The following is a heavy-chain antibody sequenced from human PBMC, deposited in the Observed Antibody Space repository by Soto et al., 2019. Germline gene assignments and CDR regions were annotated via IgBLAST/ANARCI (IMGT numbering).Heavy chain of an antibody. D-gene: IGHD2-2*01. J-gene: IGHJ6*02. CDR3: ARLGGYCSSTSCYGFYGMDV. CDR2: FYYSEST. Sequence: LEILSLTCTVSGGSISSGPYSWGWIRQPPGEGLEWIGTFYYSESTYYNPSLEGRVTISVDTSKNQFSLKVSSVTVADTAVYYCARLGGYCSSTSCYGFYGMDVWGQGTTVTVSS. V-gene: IGHV4-39*01. CDR1: GGSISSGPYS.